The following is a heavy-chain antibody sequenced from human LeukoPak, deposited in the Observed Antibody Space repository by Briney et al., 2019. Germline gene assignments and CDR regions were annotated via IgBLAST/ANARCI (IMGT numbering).Heavy chain of an antibody. J-gene: IGHJ3*02. CDR3: ARGPYGDYTLTDAFDI. V-gene: IGHV1-2*02. D-gene: IGHD4-17*01. Sequence: GASVKVSCKASGYTFTGYYMHWVRQAPGQGLEWMGWINPNSGGTNYAQKFQGRVTMTRNTSISTAYMELSSLRSEDTAVYYCARGPYGDYTLTDAFDIWGQGTMVTVSS. CDR2: INPNSGGT. CDR1: GYTFTGYY.